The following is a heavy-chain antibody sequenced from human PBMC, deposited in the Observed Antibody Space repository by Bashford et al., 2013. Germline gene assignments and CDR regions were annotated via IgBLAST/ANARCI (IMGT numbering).Heavy chain of an antibody. J-gene: IGHJ4*02. Sequence: ASVKGLPARASGYTFTSYGISWVRQAPGQGLEWMGWISAYNGNTNYAQKLQGRVTMTTDTSTSTAYMELRSLRSDDTAVYYCASHLIAAAGTADFDYWGLGHPWSPVSS. CDR3: ASHLIAAAGTADFDY. V-gene: IGHV1-18*01. D-gene: IGHD6-13*01. CDR1: GYTFTSYG. CDR2: ISAYNGNT.